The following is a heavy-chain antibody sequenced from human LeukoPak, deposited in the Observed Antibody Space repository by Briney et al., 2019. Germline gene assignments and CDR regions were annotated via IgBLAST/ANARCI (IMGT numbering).Heavy chain of an antibody. CDR3: ARTYYFGSGSYRYMDV. CDR1: GGSISSYY. Sequence: SETLSLTCTVSGGSISSYYWSWIRQPPGKGLEWIGDVYDLGSTNYNPSLRSRATISVDTSNNQFSLKVSTVTAADTAVYYCARTYYFGSGSYRYMDVWGKGTPVTVSS. V-gene: IGHV4-59*08. CDR2: VYDLGST. J-gene: IGHJ6*03. D-gene: IGHD3-10*01.